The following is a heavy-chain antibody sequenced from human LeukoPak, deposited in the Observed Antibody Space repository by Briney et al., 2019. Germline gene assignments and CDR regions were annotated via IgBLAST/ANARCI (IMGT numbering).Heavy chain of an antibody. CDR2: IYYSGST. CDR3: ARGRGIQLWLRAAVFDY. J-gene: IGHJ4*02. CDR1: GYSISSSYY. V-gene: IGHV4-38-2*02. Sequence: SETLSLTSTVSGYSISSSYYWGWIRQPPGKGLEWIGSIYYSGSTYYNPSLKSRVTISVDTSKNQFSLKLSSVTAADTAVYYCARGRGIQLWLRAAVFDYWGQGTLVTVSS. D-gene: IGHD5-18*01.